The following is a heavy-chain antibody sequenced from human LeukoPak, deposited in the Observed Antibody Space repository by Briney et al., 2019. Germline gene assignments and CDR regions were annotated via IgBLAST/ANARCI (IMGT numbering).Heavy chain of an antibody. CDR3: ARGMGWLERLYYFDY. CDR2: IYSGGST. CDR1: GFTVSSNY. V-gene: IGHV3-66*01. Sequence: GGSLRLSCAASGFTVSSNYMTWVRQAPGKGLEWVSVIYSGGSTYYADSVKGRFTISRDNSKNTLYLQMSSLRAEDTAVYYCARGMGWLERLYYFDYWGQGTLVTVSS. J-gene: IGHJ4*02. D-gene: IGHD6-19*01.